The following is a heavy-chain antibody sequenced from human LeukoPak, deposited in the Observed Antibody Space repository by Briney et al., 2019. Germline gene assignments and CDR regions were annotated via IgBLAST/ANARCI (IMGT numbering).Heavy chain of an antibody. V-gene: IGHV3-7*01. CDR2: IKHDGSEK. Sequence: XWXRXXPXXGXEWVANIKHDGSEKYYVDSVKGRFTISRDNAKNSVYLQVSSLRAEDTAVYYCARAQPAAIDYWGQGTLVTVSS. J-gene: IGHJ4*02. D-gene: IGHD2-2*01. CDR3: ARAQPAAIDY.